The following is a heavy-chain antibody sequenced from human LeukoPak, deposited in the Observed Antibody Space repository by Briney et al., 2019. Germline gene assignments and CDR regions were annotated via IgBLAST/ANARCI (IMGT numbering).Heavy chain of an antibody. Sequence: ASVKVSCKASGYTLTSYGISLVRQAPGQGLEWMGWISAYNGNTNYAQKLQGRVTMTTDTSTSTAYMELRSLRSDDTAVYYCARGTQLRYFDWLSSRYYYGMDVWGQGTTVTVSS. CDR2: ISAYNGNT. CDR1: GYTLTSYG. CDR3: ARGTQLRYFDWLSSRYYYGMDV. D-gene: IGHD3-9*01. J-gene: IGHJ6*02. V-gene: IGHV1-18*01.